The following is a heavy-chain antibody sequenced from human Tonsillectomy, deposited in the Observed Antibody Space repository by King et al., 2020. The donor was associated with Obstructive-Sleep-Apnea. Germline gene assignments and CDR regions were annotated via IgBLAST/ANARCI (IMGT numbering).Heavy chain of an antibody. CDR3: AKDSVDDYYDSSGYYYFDY. CDR2: ISWNSGSI. D-gene: IGHD3-22*01. Sequence: VQLVESGGGLVRPGRSLRLSCAASGFTFDDYAMHWVRQAPGKGLEWVSGISWNSGSIGYADSVKGRFTISRDNAKNSLYLQMNSLRPEDTALYYCAKDSVDDYYDSSGYYYFDYWGQGTLVTVSS. V-gene: IGHV3-9*01. CDR1: GFTFDDYA. J-gene: IGHJ4*02.